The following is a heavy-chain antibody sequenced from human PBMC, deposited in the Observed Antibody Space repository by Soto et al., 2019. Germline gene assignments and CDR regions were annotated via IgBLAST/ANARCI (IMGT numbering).Heavy chain of an antibody. V-gene: IGHV1-8*01. J-gene: IGHJ4*02. Sequence: ASVKVSCKASGYTFTSYDINWVRKATGQGNEWMGWMNPNSGNTGYAQKFQGRVTMTRNTSISTAYMELSSLRSEDTAVYYCARDRTVAGNDYWAQGTPVTVSS. CDR2: MNPNSGNT. CDR3: ARDRTVAGNDY. D-gene: IGHD6-19*01. CDR1: GYTFTSYD.